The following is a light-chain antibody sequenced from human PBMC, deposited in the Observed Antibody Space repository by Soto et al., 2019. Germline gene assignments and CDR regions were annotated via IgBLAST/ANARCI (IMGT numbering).Light chain of an antibody. J-gene: IGKJ4*01. Sequence: DIQMTQSPSSVSASVGDRVTITCRASQGITSWLAWYQQKPGKAPKLLIYRASNIQSGVPPRFSGSGSGTDFTLTISGLQPADFATYYCQQTTTFPLTFGGGTKVEIK. CDR1: QGITSW. CDR2: RAS. CDR3: QQTTTFPLT. V-gene: IGKV1-12*01.